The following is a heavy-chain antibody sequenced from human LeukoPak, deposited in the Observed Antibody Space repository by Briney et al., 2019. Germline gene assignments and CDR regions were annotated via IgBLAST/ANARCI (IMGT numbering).Heavy chain of an antibody. Sequence: PGGSLRLSCAASGFTFSSYGVHWVRQAPGKGLEWVAVIWYDGSNKYYADSVKGRFTISRDNSKNTLYLQMNSLRAEDTAVYYCAKGSSGPFDYWGQGTLVTVSS. CDR2: IWYDGSNK. CDR3: AKGSSGPFDY. CDR1: GFTFSSYG. D-gene: IGHD3-22*01. V-gene: IGHV3-33*06. J-gene: IGHJ4*02.